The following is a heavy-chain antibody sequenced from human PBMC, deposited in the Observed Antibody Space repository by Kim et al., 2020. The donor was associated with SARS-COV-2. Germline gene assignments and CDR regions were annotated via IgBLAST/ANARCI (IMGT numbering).Heavy chain of an antibody. CDR3: AKEGAPIAEVRNYFDY. CDR2: ISGSGGST. Sequence: GGSLRLSCAASGFTFSSYAMSWVRQAPGKGLEWVSAISGSGGSTYYADSVKGRFTISRDNSKNTLYLQMNSLRAEDTAVYYCAKEGAPIAEVRNYFDYWGQGTLVTVSS. V-gene: IGHV3-23*01. CDR1: GFTFSSYA. D-gene: IGHD3-10*01. J-gene: IGHJ4*02.